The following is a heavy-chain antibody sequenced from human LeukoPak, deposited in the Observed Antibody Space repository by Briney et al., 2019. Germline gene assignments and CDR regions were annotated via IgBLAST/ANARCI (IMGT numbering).Heavy chain of an antibody. CDR1: GGSFTGYY. CDR3: ARVTGYGGDSLRY. CDR2: INHRENS. Sequence: SETLSLTCSVDGGSFTGYYWTWIRQAPGKGPEWIGEINHRENSNYNPSLKSRVTLSIDTSKKQFSLHLTSLTAADTAVYYCARVTGYGGDSLRYWGQGTPVTISS. J-gene: IGHJ4*02. D-gene: IGHD4-23*01. V-gene: IGHV4-34*01.